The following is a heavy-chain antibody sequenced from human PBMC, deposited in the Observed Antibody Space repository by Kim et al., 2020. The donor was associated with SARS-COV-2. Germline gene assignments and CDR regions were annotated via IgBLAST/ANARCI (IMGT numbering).Heavy chain of an antibody. J-gene: IGHJ6*02. Sequence: GGSLRLSCVTSGFTFSTYAMHWVRQVPGKGLEWVAVSASTGDTYYLDSVKGRLTISREDAKNSLFLQMNSLTPGDTAVYYCARGGGGEILTGYTRPYYYYGMDVWSQATPVTVSS. CDR2: SASTGDT. CDR3: ARGGGGEILTGYTRPYYYYGMDV. V-gene: IGHV3-13*01. D-gene: IGHD3-9*01. CDR1: GFTFSTYA.